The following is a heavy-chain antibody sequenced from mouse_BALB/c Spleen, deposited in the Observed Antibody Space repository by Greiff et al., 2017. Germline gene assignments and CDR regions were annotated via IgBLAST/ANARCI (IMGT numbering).Heavy chain of an antibody. V-gene: IGHV6-6*02. CDR2: IRLKSNNYAT. Sequence: EVQLVESGGGLVQPGGSMKLSCVASGFTFSNYWMNWVRQSPEKGLEWVAEIRLKSNNYATHYAESVKGRFTISRDDSKSSVYLQMNNLRAEDTGIYYCTRRWYPYAMDYWGQGTSVTVSS. J-gene: IGHJ4*01. D-gene: IGHD1-1*02. CDR3: TRRWYPYAMDY. CDR1: GFTFSNYW.